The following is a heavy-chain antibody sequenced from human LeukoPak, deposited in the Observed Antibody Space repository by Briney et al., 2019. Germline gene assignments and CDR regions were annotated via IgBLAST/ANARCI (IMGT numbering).Heavy chain of an antibody. CDR3: ARAPDSSGYRYGMDV. Sequence: GGSLRLSCAASGFTFDDYGMSWVRQAPGKGLEGVSGINWNGGSTGYADSVKGRFTISRDNAKNSLYLQMNSLRAEDTALYHSARAPDSSGYRYGMDVWGQGTTVTVSS. J-gene: IGHJ6*02. CDR1: GFTFDDYG. V-gene: IGHV3-20*01. D-gene: IGHD3-22*01. CDR2: INWNGGST.